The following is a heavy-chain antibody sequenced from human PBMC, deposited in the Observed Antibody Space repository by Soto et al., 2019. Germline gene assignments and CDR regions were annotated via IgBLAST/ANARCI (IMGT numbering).Heavy chain of an antibody. CDR2: ISGSGGST. D-gene: IGHD3-10*01. CDR3: AKAPRVLLWFGELPHCFDY. V-gene: IGHV3-23*01. J-gene: IGHJ4*02. Sequence: GGSLRLSCAASGFTFSSYAMSWVRQAPGKGLEWVSAISGSGGSTYYADSVKGRFTISRDNSKNTLYLQMNSLRAEDTAVYYCAKAPRVLLWFGELPHCFDYWGQGTLVTVSS. CDR1: GFTFSSYA.